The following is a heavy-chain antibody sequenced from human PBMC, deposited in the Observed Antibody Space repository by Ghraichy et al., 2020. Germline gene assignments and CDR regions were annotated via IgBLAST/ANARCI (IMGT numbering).Heavy chain of an antibody. CDR1: GGSFSGYY. CDR3: ARQQLVRGDFDY. V-gene: IGHV4-34*01. D-gene: IGHD6-13*01. CDR2: INHSGST. J-gene: IGHJ4*02. Sequence: SETLSLTCAVYGGSFSGYYWSWIRQPPGKGLEWIGEINHSGSTNYNPSLKSRVTISVDTSKNQFSLKLSSVTAADTAVYYCARQQLVRGDFDYWGQGTLVTVSS.